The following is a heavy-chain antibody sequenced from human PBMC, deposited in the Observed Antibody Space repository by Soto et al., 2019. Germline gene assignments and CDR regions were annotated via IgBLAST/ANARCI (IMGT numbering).Heavy chain of an antibody. V-gene: IGHV4-34*01. CDR2: INHSGST. D-gene: IGHD2-15*01. CDR1: GGSFSGYY. J-gene: IGHJ3*02. CDR3: ARDRRRYCSGGSCYLPAAFDI. Sequence: SETLSLTCAVYGGSFSGYYWSWIRQPPGKGLEWIGEINHSGSTNYNPSLKSRVTISVDTSKNQFSLKLSSVTAADTAVYYCARDRRRYCSGGSCYLPAAFDIWGQGTMVTVSS.